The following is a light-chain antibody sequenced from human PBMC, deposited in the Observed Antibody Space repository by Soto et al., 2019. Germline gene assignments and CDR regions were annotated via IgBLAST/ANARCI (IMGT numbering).Light chain of an antibody. J-gene: IGKJ2*01. Sequence: DIQMTQSPSSLSASVGDRVTITCQASQDITNYLNWYQQKPGQAPKLLIYDASNLETGVPSRFSGSGSGTDFTFTITSLQPEDFATYYCQQYDTVPATFGKGTKLDVK. CDR3: QQYDTVPAT. CDR1: QDITNY. V-gene: IGKV1-33*01. CDR2: DAS.